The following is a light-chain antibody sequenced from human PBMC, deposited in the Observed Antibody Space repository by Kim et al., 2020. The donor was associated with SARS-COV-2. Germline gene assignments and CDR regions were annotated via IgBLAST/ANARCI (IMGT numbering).Light chain of an antibody. CDR2: AVT. J-gene: IGLJ2*01. V-gene: IGLV2-11*01. CDR1: SSDIGDHNY. CDR3: CSFAGSHILV. Sequence: SVTTSCTGSSSDIGDHNYVSWYQQHPGNVPKLIIYAVTRRPSGVPDRFSGSKSGNTASLTISGLQAEDEADYFCCSFAGSHILVFGGGTQLTVL.